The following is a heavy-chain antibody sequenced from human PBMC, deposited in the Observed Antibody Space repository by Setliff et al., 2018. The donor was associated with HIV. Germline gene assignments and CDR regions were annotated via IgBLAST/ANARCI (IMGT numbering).Heavy chain of an antibody. CDR2: IYYSGST. V-gene: IGHV4-31*03. Sequence: PSETLSLTCTVSGGSISSGGYYWSWIRQQPGKGLEWIGYIYYSGSTYYNPSLKSRVTISVDTSKNQSSLKLSSVTAADTAVYYCARDGIYDYSNYVDAFDIWGQGTMVTVSS. CDR3: ARDGIYDYSNYVDAFDI. D-gene: IGHD4-4*01. J-gene: IGHJ3*02. CDR1: GGSISSGGYY.